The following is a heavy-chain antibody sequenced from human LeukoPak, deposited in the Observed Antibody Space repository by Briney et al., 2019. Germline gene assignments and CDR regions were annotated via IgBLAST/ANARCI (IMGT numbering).Heavy chain of an antibody. CDR2: INHSGST. D-gene: IGHD3-9*01. CDR1: GGSFSGYY. CDR3: ARGVPAYDIPPKGLDR. V-gene: IGHV4-34*01. Sequence: SETLSLTCAVYGGSFSGYYWSWLRQPPGKGLEWIGEINHSGSTNYNPSLKSRVTISVDTSKNQFSLKLSSVTAADTAVYYCARGVPAYDIPPKGLDRWGQGTLVTVSS. J-gene: IGHJ5*02.